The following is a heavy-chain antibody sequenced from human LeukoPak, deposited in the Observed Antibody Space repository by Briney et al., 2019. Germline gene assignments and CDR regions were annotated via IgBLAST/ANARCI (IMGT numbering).Heavy chain of an antibody. CDR2: ISWNSGSI. CDR3: VKDGGLRYFDWLSP. J-gene: IGHJ5*02. V-gene: IGHV3-9*01. Sequence: GTSLRLSCAASGFTFDDYAMHWVRQAPGKGLEWVSGISWNSGSIGYADSVKGRFTISRDNAKNSLYLQMNSLRAEDTALYYCVKDGGLRYFDWLSPWGQGTLVTVSS. D-gene: IGHD3-9*01. CDR1: GFTFDDYA.